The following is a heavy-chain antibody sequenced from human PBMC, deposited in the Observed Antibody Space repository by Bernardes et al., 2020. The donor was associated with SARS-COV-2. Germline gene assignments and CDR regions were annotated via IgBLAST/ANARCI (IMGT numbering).Heavy chain of an antibody. Sequence: AGSLRLSCAGSGFDFSDYWMTWVRQAPGKGLEWVANIKRDGSETSYVDSEKGRFTISRDNAKNLVFLQMNSLRAEDTAVFYCARSAGMDVWGQGTMVTVSS. J-gene: IGHJ6*02. CDR3: ARSAGMDV. CDR1: GFDFSDYW. CDR2: IKRDGSET. V-gene: IGHV3-7*03.